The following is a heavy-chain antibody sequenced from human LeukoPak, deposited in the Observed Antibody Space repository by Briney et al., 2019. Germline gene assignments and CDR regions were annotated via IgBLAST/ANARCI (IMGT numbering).Heavy chain of an antibody. CDR2: ISDDGSNK. D-gene: IGHD2-2*03. V-gene: IGHV3-30*04. CDR3: ARVDDLDAFDM. Sequence: GGSLRLSCAASGFTFSSYAMHWVRQAPGKGLEWVAVISDDGSNKYYADSVKGRFTISRDNSKNTLYLQMNSLRGEDTAVYYCARVDDLDAFDMWGQGTMVTVSS. J-gene: IGHJ3*02. CDR1: GFTFSSYA.